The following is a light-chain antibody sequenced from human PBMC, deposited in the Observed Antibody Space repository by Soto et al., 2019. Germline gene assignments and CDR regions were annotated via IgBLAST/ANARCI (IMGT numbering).Light chain of an antibody. CDR1: QSVSSN. V-gene: IGKV3-15*01. Sequence: EIVMTQSPANLSVSPGERATLSFRASQSVSSNLAWYQQKPGQGPRLLIYGASTRATGIPARFSGSGSGTAFTLTISSLQSEDFAVYYCQQYTKWPPYTFGQGTKVEIK. J-gene: IGKJ2*01. CDR3: QQYTKWPPYT. CDR2: GAS.